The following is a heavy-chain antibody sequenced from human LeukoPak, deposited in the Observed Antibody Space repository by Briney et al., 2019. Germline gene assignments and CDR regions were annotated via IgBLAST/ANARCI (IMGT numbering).Heavy chain of an antibody. CDR3: ASTNLNHDLVSGYFDC. J-gene: IGHJ4*02. Sequence: PGGSLRLSCTASGFTFSNSGMHWVRQAPGKGLEWVAVLSNDAINKYYADSVKGRFTISRDNSKNTLYLQMNSLRAEDTAVYYCASTNLNHDLVSGYFDCWGLGTLVTVSS. V-gene: IGHV3-30*03. D-gene: IGHD3-3*01. CDR2: LSNDAINK. CDR1: GFTFSNSG.